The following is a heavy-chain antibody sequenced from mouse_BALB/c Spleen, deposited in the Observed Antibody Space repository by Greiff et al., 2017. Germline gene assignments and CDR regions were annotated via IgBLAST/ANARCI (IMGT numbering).Heavy chain of an antibody. CDR2: ISYSGST. D-gene: IGHD2-2*01. CDR1: GDSITSGY. J-gene: IGHJ4*01. CDR3: ARQGLYYGYDGRDGYAMDY. V-gene: IGHV3-8*02. Sequence: EVQRVESGPSLVKPSQTLSLTCSVTGDSITSGYWNWIRKFPGKKLAYMGYISYSGSTYYNPSLKSRISITRDTSKNQYYLQLNSVTTEDTATYYCARQGLYYGYDGRDGYAMDYWGQGTSVTVSS.